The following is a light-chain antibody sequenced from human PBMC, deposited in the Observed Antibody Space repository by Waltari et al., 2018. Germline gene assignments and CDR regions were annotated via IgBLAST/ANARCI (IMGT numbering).Light chain of an antibody. J-gene: IGKJ2*01. CDR2: DAS. Sequence: DIQMTQSPSTLSASVGDRVTITCRASQSISSWLAWYQQKPGKAPKLLTYDASSLESGVPXXXSGSGSGTEFTLTISSLQPDDFATYYCXXYNSYPYTFGQGTKLEIK. V-gene: IGKV1-5*01. CDR3: XXYNSYPYT. CDR1: QSISSW.